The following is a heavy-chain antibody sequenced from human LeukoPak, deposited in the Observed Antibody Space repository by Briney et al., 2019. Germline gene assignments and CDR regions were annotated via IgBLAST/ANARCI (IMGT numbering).Heavy chain of an antibody. CDR2: IYYSGST. D-gene: IGHD4-11*01. V-gene: IGHV4-39*07. J-gene: IGHJ4*02. CDR1: GGSISSSSYY. Sequence: SETLSLTCTVSGGSISSSSYYWGWIRQPPGKGLEWIGSIYYSGSTNYNPSLKSRVTISVDTSKNQFSLKLSSVTAADTAVYYCARGPGTYSNYDYWGQGTLVTVSS. CDR3: ARGPGTYSNYDY.